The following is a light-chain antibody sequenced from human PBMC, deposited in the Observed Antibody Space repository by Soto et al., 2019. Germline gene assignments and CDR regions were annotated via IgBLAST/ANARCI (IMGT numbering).Light chain of an antibody. Sequence: DIQITQSPSSLSVSARDRVSITCRASQSISTSLNWYQQKPGKAPTLLIYGASTLQSGVPSRFSGSGSGTDFTLTIRSLQPEDFATYYCKQSYSTPITVGQGTRLEI. V-gene: IGKV1-39*01. J-gene: IGKJ5*01. CDR3: KQSYSTPIT. CDR1: QSISTS. CDR2: GAS.